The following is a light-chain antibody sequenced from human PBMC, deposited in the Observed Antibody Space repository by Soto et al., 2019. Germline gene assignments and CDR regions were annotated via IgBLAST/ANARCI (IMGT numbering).Light chain of an antibody. CDR3: QQLNSYPIT. CDR2: AAS. V-gene: IGKV1-9*01. Sequence: PSQSISYRLAWYQQKQGKAPKLLIYAASTLQGGVPSRFSGSGSGTDFNLTINSLQTEDLATYYCQQLNSYPITFGQGTRLEIK. CDR1: QSISYR. J-gene: IGKJ5*01.